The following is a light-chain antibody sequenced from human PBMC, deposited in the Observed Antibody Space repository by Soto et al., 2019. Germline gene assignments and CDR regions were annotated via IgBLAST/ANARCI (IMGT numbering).Light chain of an antibody. V-gene: IGLV2-14*01. Sequence: QSALTQPASVSGSPGQSITISCTGTSSDVGGYNYVSWYQQHPGEAPKLMIYYVSNRPSGVSNRFSGSKSGNTASLTISGLQAEDEAEYYCSSYTSSSTWVFGGGTKLTV. CDR1: SSDVGGYNY. CDR2: YVS. CDR3: SSYTSSSTWV. J-gene: IGLJ3*02.